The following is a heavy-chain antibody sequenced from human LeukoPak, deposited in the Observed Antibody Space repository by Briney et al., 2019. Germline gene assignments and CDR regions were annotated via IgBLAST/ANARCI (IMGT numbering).Heavy chain of an antibody. D-gene: IGHD3-10*01. CDR1: GGSISSYY. CDR3: ARGRDYYGSGSYYPLIDAFDI. J-gene: IGHJ3*02. Sequence: SETLSLTCTVSGGSISSYYWSWIRQPPGKGLEWIGYIYYSGSTNYNPSLKSRVTISVDTSKNQFPLKLSSVTAADTAVYYCARGRDYYGSGSYYPLIDAFDIWGQGTMVTVSS. CDR2: IYYSGST. V-gene: IGHV4-59*01.